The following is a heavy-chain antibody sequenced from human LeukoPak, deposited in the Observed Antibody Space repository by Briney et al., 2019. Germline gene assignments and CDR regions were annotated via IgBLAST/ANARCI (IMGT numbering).Heavy chain of an antibody. CDR3: ARSNPGTLPLEPEYYFDY. D-gene: IGHD3-10*01. J-gene: IGHJ4*02. CDR1: GGSISSFY. V-gene: IGHV4-59*01. Sequence: PSETLSLTCTVSGGSISSFYWSWIRQPPGKGLEWIGYIYYSGSTNYNPSLKSRVTISVDTSKNQFSLKLSSVTAADTAVYYCARSNPGTLPLEPEYYFDYWGQGTLVTVSS. CDR2: IYYSGST.